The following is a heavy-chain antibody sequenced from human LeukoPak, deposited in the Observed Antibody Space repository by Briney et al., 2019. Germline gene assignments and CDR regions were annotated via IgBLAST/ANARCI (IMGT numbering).Heavy chain of an antibody. J-gene: IGHJ4*02. CDR3: ARGRTLRFLEWLPHYFDY. CDR2: IYYSGST. V-gene: IGHV4-39*07. Sequence: SETLSLTCTVSGGSISSSSYYWGWIRQPPGKGLEWIGSIYYSGSTYYNPSLKRRVTISVDTSKNQFSLKLSSVTAADTAVYYCARGRTLRFLEWLPHYFDYWGQGTLVTVSS. CDR1: GGSISSSSYY. D-gene: IGHD3-3*01.